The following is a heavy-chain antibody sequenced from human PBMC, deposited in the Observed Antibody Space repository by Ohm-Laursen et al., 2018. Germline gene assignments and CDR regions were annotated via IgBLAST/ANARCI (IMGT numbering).Heavy chain of an antibody. Sequence: SLRLSCAASGFTFSSYGMHWVRQAPGKGLEWVSYISSSGSTIYYADSVKGRFTISRDNAKNSLYLQMNSLRAEDTAVYYCARERRDGYNSPFDYWGQGTLVTVSS. J-gene: IGHJ4*02. CDR1: GFTFSSYG. D-gene: IGHD5-24*01. CDR3: ARERRDGYNSPFDY. CDR2: ISSSGSTI. V-gene: IGHV3-48*04.